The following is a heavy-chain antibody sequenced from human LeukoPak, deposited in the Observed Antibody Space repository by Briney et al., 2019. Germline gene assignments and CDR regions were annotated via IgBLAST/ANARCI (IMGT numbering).Heavy chain of an antibody. CDR1: GGSISSGSYY. CDR3: ARGGASFDY. Sequence: SETLSLTCTVSGGSISSGSYYWSWIRQPAGKGLEWIGRIYTSGSTNYNPSLKSRDTISVDTSKNQFSLKLSSVTAADTAVYYCARGGASFDYWGQGTLVTVSS. V-gene: IGHV4-61*02. D-gene: IGHD5-12*01. CDR2: IYTSGST. J-gene: IGHJ4*02.